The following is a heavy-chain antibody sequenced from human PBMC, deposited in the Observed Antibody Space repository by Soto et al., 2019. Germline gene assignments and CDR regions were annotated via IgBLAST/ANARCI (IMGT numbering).Heavy chain of an antibody. D-gene: IGHD1-1*01. V-gene: IGHV4-34*01. CDR3: ARVERGTATTVVDAFDI. CDR1: GGFVSSGSYY. Sequence: QVQLQQWGAGLLKPSETLSLTCAVYGGFVSSGSYYWGWIRQPPGKGLEWIGEMSHSGGTHFNPSLKSRVTRSVDTSKNQFSLKMSSVTAADTALYYCARVERGTATTVVDAFDIWGPGTMVTVSS. CDR2: MSHSGGT. J-gene: IGHJ3*02.